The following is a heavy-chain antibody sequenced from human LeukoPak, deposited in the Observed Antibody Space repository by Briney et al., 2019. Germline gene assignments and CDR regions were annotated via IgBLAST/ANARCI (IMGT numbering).Heavy chain of an antibody. Sequence: GGSLRLSCAASGFTFSNYWMNWIRQAPGKGLEWMANIKEDGSEEYYVDSVKGRFTISRDNAKNSLYLQMNSLRAEDTAVYYCARDNGDYWGQGTLVTVSS. V-gene: IGHV3-7*01. CDR1: GFTFSNYW. J-gene: IGHJ4*02. CDR3: ARDNGDY. CDR2: IKEDGSEE.